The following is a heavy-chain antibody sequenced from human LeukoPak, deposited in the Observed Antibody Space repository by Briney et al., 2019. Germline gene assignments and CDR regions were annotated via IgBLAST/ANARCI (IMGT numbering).Heavy chain of an antibody. V-gene: IGHV4-34*01. CDR3: ASAVNYYDSSGYYY. J-gene: IGHJ4*02. CDR2: INHSGST. CDR1: GGSFSGYH. D-gene: IGHD3-22*01. Sequence: SETLSLTCAVYGGSFSGYHWSWIRQPPGKGLEWIGEINHSGSTNYNPSLKSRVTISVDTSKNQFSLKLSSVTAADTAVYYCASAVNYYDSSGYYYWGQGTLVTVSS.